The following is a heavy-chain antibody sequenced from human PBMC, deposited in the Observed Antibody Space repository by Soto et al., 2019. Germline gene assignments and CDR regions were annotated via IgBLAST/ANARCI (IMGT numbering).Heavy chain of an antibody. V-gene: IGHV4-31*03. Sequence: SETLSLTCTVSGGSINRSGYFWSWIRHHPGRGLEWIGYIYYSGSTYYNPSLKSRVTISVDTSKKQFSLKLSSVTAADTAVYYCASPKIAFYNWFDPWGQGTLVTVSS. J-gene: IGHJ5*02. CDR1: GGSINRSGYF. CDR2: IYYSGST. CDR3: ASPKIAFYNWFDP. D-gene: IGHD3-3*02.